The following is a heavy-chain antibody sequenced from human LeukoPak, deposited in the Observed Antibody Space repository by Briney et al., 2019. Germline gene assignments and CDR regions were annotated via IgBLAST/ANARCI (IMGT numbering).Heavy chain of an antibody. Sequence: PGRSMRLSCAASGFTFSSYGMHWVRQAPGKGLEWVAVISYDGSNKYYADSVKGRSTISRDNSKNTLYLQMNSLRGEDRAVYYCAKDEDESITGGNWFDPWGQGTLVTVSS. J-gene: IGHJ5*02. D-gene: IGHD1-14*01. CDR3: AKDEDESITGGNWFDP. CDR2: ISYDGSNK. V-gene: IGHV3-30*18. CDR1: GFTFSSYG.